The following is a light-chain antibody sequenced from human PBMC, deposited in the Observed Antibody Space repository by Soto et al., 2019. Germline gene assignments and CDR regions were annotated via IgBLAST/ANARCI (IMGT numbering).Light chain of an antibody. CDR2: GAS. J-gene: IGKJ1*01. V-gene: IGKV3-15*01. CDR3: QQYNNWWT. CDR1: QSVSSN. Sequence: EIVMTQSPATLSVSPGERATLSCRASQSVSSNLAWYQQKPGQAPRLLIYGASTWATGIPARFSGSGSGTEFTLTISSLQSEDFAVYYCQQYNNWWTFGQGTKVEIK.